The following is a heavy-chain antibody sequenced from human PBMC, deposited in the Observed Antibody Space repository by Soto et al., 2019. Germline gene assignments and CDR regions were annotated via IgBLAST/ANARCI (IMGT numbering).Heavy chain of an antibody. CDR3: ARLSDSSGYTVIDY. V-gene: IGHV1-46*01. J-gene: IGHJ4*02. CDR1: GYTFTSYY. D-gene: IGHD3-22*01. Sequence: QVQLVQSGAEVKKPGASVKVSCKASGYTFTSYYLHWVLQAPGQGLEWMGIINPSGGSTSYAQKFQGRVTMTRDTYTSTVYKELSSLRSEDTAVYYCARLSDSSGYTVIDYWGQGTLVTVSP. CDR2: INPSGGST.